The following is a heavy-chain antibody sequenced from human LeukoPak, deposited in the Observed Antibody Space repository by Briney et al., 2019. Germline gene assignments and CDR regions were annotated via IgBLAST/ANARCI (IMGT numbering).Heavy chain of an antibody. Sequence: WGGPRLSSAAPGFTFSSYAMRWGRPAPRGGGEGVSAIIGSGGSTYYADSVKGRFTISRDNSKNTLYLQMNSLRAEDTAVYYCANSLSGFLEWLLLDEDYWGQGTLVTVSS. D-gene: IGHD3-3*01. CDR1: GFTFSSYA. V-gene: IGHV3-23*01. CDR2: IIGSGGST. J-gene: IGHJ4*02. CDR3: ANSLSGFLEWLLLDEDY.